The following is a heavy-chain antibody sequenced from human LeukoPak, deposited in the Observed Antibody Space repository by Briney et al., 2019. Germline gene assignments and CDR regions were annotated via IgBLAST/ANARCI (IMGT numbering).Heavy chain of an antibody. Sequence: GGSLRLSCAASGFTFSSYAMSWVRQAPGKGLEWVANIKEDGSEKYYVDSAKGRFSISRDNAKNSMYLQMNSLRAEDTAVYYCARVGVEMATSHYFYYMDVWGKGTTVTVSS. CDR2: IKEDGSEK. CDR3: ARVGVEMATSHYFYYMDV. CDR1: GFTFSSYA. V-gene: IGHV3-7*01. D-gene: IGHD5-24*01. J-gene: IGHJ6*03.